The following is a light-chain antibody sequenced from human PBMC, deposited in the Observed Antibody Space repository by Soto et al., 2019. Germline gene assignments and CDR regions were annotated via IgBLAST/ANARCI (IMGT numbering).Light chain of an antibody. CDR2: RNN. J-gene: IGLJ1*01. CDR1: TSSIGRNY. V-gene: IGLV1-47*01. Sequence: QSVVTQPPSASGTPGQRVTISCSGGTSSIGRNYVYWYQQLPGTAPKLVIYRNNQRPSGVPDRFSGSKSGTSASLAIRGLRSEDEADYYCAAWDDSLSGLYVFGTGTKAPS. CDR3: AAWDDSLSGLYV.